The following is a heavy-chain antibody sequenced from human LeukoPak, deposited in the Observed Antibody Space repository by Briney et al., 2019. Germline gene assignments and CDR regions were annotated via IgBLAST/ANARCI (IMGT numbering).Heavy chain of an antibody. CDR3: AREYCSGGSCYSNWFGP. CDR2: ISYDGSNK. J-gene: IGHJ5*02. CDR1: GFTFSSYA. Sequence: GRSLRLSCAASGFTFSSYAMHWVRQAPGKGLEWVAVISYDGSNKYYADSVKGRFTIPRDNSKNTLYLQMNSLRAEDTAVYYCAREYCSGGSCYSNWFGPWGQGTLVTVSS. D-gene: IGHD2-15*01. V-gene: IGHV3-30-3*01.